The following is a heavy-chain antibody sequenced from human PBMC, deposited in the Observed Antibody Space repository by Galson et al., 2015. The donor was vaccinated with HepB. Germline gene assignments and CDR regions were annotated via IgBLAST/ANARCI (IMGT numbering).Heavy chain of an antibody. D-gene: IGHD5-18*01. CDR3: ATVGGYSYGYGHNWFDP. Sequence: SVKVSCKVSGYTLTELSMHWVRQAPGKGLEWMGGFDPEDGETIYAQKFQGRVTMTEDTSTDTAYMELSSLRSEDTAVYYCATVGGYSYGYGHNWFDPWGQGTLVTVSS. CDR2: FDPEDGET. J-gene: IGHJ5*02. CDR1: GYTLTELS. V-gene: IGHV1-24*01.